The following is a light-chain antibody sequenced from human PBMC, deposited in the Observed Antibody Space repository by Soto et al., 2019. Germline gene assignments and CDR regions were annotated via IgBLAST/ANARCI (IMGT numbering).Light chain of an antibody. Sequence: QAVVTQSPSASASLGGSVKLTCTLSSGHSNYAIAWHQQQPEKGPRYLMKLNSDGSHSKGDGIPDRFSGSSSGAERYLTISSLQYEDEADYYCQTWGTGYWVFGGGTKLTVL. CDR1: SGHSNYA. J-gene: IGLJ3*02. V-gene: IGLV4-69*02. CDR3: QTWGTGYWV. CDR2: LNSDGSH.